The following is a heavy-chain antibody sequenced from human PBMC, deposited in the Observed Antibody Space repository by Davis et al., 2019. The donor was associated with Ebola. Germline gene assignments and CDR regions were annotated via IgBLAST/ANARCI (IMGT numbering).Heavy chain of an antibody. V-gene: IGHV1-3*01. CDR2: INAGNGNT. D-gene: IGHD3-10*01. CDR3: ARPRGAERQSYAFDI. Sequence: ASVKVSCKASGYTFTSYAMHWVRQAPGQRLEWMGWINAGNGNTKYSQKFQGRVTITRDTSASTAYMELSSLRSEDTAVYYCARPRGAERQSYAFDIWGQGTMVTVSS. J-gene: IGHJ3*02. CDR1: GYTFTSYA.